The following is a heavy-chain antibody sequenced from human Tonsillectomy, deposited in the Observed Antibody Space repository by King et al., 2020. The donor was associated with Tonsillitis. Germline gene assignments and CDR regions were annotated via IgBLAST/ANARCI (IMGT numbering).Heavy chain of an antibody. Sequence: VQLVESGGGLVQPGGSLRLSCAASGFTFSSYAMSWVRQAPGKGLEWVSGISASGGSTYYADSVKGRFTISRDNSKNTLHLQMNSLRAEDTAAYYCAKDQLGIWFSFDHWGQGTLVTVSS. D-gene: IGHD3-10*01. J-gene: IGHJ4*02. V-gene: IGHV3-23*04. CDR2: ISASGGST. CDR3: AKDQLGIWFSFDH. CDR1: GFTFSSYA.